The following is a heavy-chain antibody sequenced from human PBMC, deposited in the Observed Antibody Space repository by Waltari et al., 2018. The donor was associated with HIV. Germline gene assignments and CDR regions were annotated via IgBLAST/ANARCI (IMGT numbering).Heavy chain of an antibody. Sequence: GASGFIFDSYWMFWVRQAPGEGLVWVARIKTDGTITTYADSVKGRFVISRDNAKNTLFLQMNSLRVEDTAVYYCTRTLQDLYFFDEWGQGTLVTVSS. CDR1: GFIFDSYW. D-gene: IGHD1-1*01. V-gene: IGHV3-74*01. J-gene: IGHJ4*02. CDR2: IKTDGTIT. CDR3: TRTLQDLYFFDE.